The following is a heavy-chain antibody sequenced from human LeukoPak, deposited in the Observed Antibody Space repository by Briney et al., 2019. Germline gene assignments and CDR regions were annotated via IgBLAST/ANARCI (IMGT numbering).Heavy chain of an antibody. CDR3: ARSIAAAGTDYFDY. D-gene: IGHD6-13*01. V-gene: IGHV1-69*13. Sequence: SVKVSCKASGGTFSSYAISWVRQAPGQGLEWMGGIIPIFGTANYAQKFQGRVTITADESTSTAYMELSSLRSEDTAVYYCARSIAAAGTDYFDYWGQGTLVTASS. CDR2: IIPIFGTA. CDR1: GGTFSSYA. J-gene: IGHJ4*02.